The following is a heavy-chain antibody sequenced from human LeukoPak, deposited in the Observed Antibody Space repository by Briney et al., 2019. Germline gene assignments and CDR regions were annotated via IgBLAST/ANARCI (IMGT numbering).Heavy chain of an antibody. J-gene: IGHJ4*02. CDR3: GRDFRDSLDY. CDR1: GYTFTGYY. Sequence: ASVKVSCKASGYTFTGYYMNWVRQAPGQGLEWMGWINTDSGGTNFAQKFKGRVTMTRDTSISTAYMELSRLRSDDTAVYYCGRDFRDSLDYWGQGTLVTVSS. CDR2: INTDSGGT. V-gene: IGHV1-2*02.